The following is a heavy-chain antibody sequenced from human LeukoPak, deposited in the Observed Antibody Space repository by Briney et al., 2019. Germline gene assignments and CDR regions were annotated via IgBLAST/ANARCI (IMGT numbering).Heavy chain of an antibody. V-gene: IGHV1-69*13. D-gene: IGHD4-11*01. J-gene: IGHJ5*01. Sequence: ASVKVSCKASGGTFSSYAISWVRQAPGQGLEWMGGIIPIFGTANYAQKFQGRVTITADESTSTAYMELSSLRSEDTAVYYCARDSYSNYKDPRGPFDSWGQGTLVTVSS. CDR2: IIPIFGTA. CDR1: GGTFSSYA. CDR3: ARDSYSNYKDPRGPFDS.